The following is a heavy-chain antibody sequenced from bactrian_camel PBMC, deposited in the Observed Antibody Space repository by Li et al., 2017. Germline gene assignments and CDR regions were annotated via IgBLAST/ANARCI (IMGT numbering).Heavy chain of an antibody. V-gene: IGHV3S40*01. CDR3: ATSTGFWALQY. D-gene: IGHD8*01. Sequence: DVQLVESGGGLVQPGGSLRLSCAASGFTFSSYDMSWVRQAPGKGLEWVSDITSDGTNPYYANSVKGRFTISRDNAKNTVYLQMNSLKFEDTAVYYCATSTGFWALQYWGEGTQVTVS. CDR1: GFTFSSYD. CDR2: ITSDGTNP. J-gene: IGHJ4*01.